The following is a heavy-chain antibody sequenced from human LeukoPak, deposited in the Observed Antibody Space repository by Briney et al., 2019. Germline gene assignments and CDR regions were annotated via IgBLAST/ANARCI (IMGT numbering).Heavy chain of an antibody. J-gene: IGHJ6*02. V-gene: IGHV3-23*01. CDR1: GFTFSSYA. Sequence: GGSLRLSCAASGFTFSSYAMSWVRQAPGKGLEWVSAISGSGGSTYYADSVKGRFTISRDNSRNTLYLQMNSLRAEDTAVYYCAKDSAAAGTYYYYGMDVWGQGTTVTVSS. CDR3: AKDSAAAGTYYYYGMDV. CDR2: ISGSGGST. D-gene: IGHD6-13*01.